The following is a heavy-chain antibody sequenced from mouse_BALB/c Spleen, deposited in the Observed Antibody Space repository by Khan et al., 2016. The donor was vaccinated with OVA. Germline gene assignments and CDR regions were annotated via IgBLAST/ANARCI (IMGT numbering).Heavy chain of an antibody. J-gene: IGHJ3*01. CDR1: GYTFTSYD. CDR3: ARGVRGLQTWFAY. V-gene: IGHV1S136*01. D-gene: IGHD3-1*01. CDR2: INPYNDYT. Sequence: EVQLQQSGPELVKPGASVKMSCKASGYTFTSYDMHWVKQKPGQGLEWIGYINPYNDYTNFNEKFKGKATLTSDKSSSTAYIELSSLTSEDSAVDYCARGVRGLQTWFAYWGQGTLVTVSA.